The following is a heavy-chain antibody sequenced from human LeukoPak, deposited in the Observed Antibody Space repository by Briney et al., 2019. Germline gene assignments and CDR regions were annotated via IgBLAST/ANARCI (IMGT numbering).Heavy chain of an antibody. D-gene: IGHD3-10*01. CDR2: ISYDGSNK. CDR1: GFTFSSYA. J-gene: IGHJ4*02. V-gene: IGHV3-30-3*01. Sequence: GGSLRLSCAASGFTFSSYAIHWVRQAPGKGLEWVAFISYDGSNKYYADSVKGRFTISRDNSKNTLYLQMNSLRAEDTAVYYCAREYYDSGSYSGNFDYWGQGTLVTVSS. CDR3: AREYYDSGSYSGNFDY.